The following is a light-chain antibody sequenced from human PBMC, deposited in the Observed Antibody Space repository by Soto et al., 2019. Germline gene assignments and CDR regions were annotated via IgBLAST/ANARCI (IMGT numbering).Light chain of an antibody. CDR1: QSVSSN. J-gene: IGKJ1*01. Sequence: EIVLTPSPSSSYVSXGERATLSXXASQSVSSNLAWYQQKPGQAPRLLIYGASTRATGIPARFSGSGSGTEFTLTISSLQSEDFAVYYCQQYNNWPPTFGQGTKVDIK. CDR3: QQYNNWPPT. CDR2: GAS. V-gene: IGKV3-15*01.